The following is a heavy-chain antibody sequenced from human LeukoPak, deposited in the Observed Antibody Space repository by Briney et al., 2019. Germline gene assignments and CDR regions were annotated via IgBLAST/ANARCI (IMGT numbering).Heavy chain of an antibody. CDR3: ARDGRDSSGYYYLGRDYYYGMDV. D-gene: IGHD3-22*01. Sequence: PGGSLRLSCAASGFTFSNYGIHWVRQAPGKGLEWVAVISYDGSNKYYADSVKGRFTISRDNSKNTLYLQMNSLRAEDTAVYYCARDGRDSSGYYYLGRDYYYGMDVWGQGTTVTVSS. CDR1: GFTFSNYG. V-gene: IGHV3-30*03. J-gene: IGHJ6*02. CDR2: ISYDGSNK.